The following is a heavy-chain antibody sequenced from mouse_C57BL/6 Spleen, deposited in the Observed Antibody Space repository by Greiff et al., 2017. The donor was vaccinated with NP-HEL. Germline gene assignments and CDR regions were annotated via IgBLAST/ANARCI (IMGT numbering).Heavy chain of an antibody. D-gene: IGHD1-1*01. J-gene: IGHJ2*01. Sequence: EVQLQQSGPELVKPGASVKIPCKASGYTFTDYNMDWVKQSHGKSLEWIGDINPNNGGTIYNQKFKGKATLTVDKSSSTAYMELRSLPSEDTAVYYCARRITTGLYYFDYWGQGTTLTVSS. CDR2: INPNNGGT. V-gene: IGHV1-18*01. CDR3: ARRITTGLYYFDY. CDR1: GYTFTDYN.